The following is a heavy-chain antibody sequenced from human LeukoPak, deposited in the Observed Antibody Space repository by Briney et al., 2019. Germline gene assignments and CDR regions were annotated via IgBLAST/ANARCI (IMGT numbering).Heavy chain of an antibody. J-gene: IGHJ3*02. CDR1: GYSFTSYW. V-gene: IGHV5-51*01. D-gene: IGHD4-17*01. Sequence: GESLKISCKGSGYSFTSYWIGWVRQMPGKGLEWMGIIYPGDSDTRYSPSFQGQVTISADKSISTAYMQWRSLKASDTAMYYCARTATVYAFDIWGQGTMVTVSS. CDR3: ARTATVYAFDI. CDR2: IYPGDSDT.